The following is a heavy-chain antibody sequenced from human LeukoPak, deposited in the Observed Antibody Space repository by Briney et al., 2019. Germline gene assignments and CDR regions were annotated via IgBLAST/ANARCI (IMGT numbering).Heavy chain of an antibody. V-gene: IGHV3-30*02. CDR3: AKDITMVRGVIIPLDDAFDI. D-gene: IGHD3-10*01. Sequence: GGSLRLSCAASGFTFSSYGMHWVRQAPGKGLEWVAFIRYDGSNKYYADSVKGRFTISRDNSKSTLYLQMNSLRAEDTAVYYCAKDITMVRGVIIPLDDAFDIWGQGTMVTVSS. CDR2: IRYDGSNK. CDR1: GFTFSSYG. J-gene: IGHJ3*02.